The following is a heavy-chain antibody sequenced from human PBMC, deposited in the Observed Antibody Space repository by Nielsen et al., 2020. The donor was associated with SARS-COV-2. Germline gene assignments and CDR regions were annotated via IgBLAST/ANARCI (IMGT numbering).Heavy chain of an antibody. CDR2: ISGHNGDT. D-gene: IGHD2-2*01. CDR3: ARYSTGWFSGLYWFDP. J-gene: IGHJ5*02. CDR1: GYTFTNYG. Sequence: ASVKVSCKASGYTFTNYGISWVRQAPGQGLKWLGWISGHNGDTYYAQKVQDRLTLTADSSTSTAFLELTSLTSDDTAVYYCARYSTGWFSGLYWFDPWGQGTLVTVST. V-gene: IGHV1-18*04.